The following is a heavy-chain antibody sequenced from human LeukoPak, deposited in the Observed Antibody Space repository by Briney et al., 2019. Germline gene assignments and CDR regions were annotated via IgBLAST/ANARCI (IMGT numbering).Heavy chain of an antibody. Sequence: GGVLTLSCVASGFTFSGSALSWVRQAPGKGLEWLSTVSDSGGNTYDAEYVKGRFTISRDKPGTTLYLRLNSLEAEDTAVYYCAKSHWEAQRGYFDYWGQGTLVIVSS. CDR1: GFTFSGSA. D-gene: IGHD1-26*01. V-gene: IGHV3-23*01. J-gene: IGHJ4*02. CDR3: AKSHWEAQRGYFDY. CDR2: VSDSGGNT.